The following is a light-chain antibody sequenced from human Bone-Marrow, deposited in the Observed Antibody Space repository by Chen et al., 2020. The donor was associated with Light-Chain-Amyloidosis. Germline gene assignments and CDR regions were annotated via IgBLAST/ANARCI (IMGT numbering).Light chain of an antibody. V-gene: IGLV2-14*01. Sequence: QSALTQPASVSGSPGQSITISCPGTSGDVGTYNYVSWYQQHPGKAHKVMIYAVSNRPSGVSNSFSGSKSGNTASLTISGLQAEDEADYYCSSFTSSSSYVFGPGTKVTVL. J-gene: IGLJ1*01. CDR3: SSFTSSSSYV. CDR1: SGDVGTYNY. CDR2: AVS.